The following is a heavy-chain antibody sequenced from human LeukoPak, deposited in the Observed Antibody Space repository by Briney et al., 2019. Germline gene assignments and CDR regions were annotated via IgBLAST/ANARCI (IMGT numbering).Heavy chain of an antibody. V-gene: IGHV1-24*01. CDR3: ATDSRLRYSSSHHLQYNWFDP. CDR2: FDPEDGET. J-gene: IGHJ5*02. CDR1: GYTLTELS. D-gene: IGHD6-13*01. Sequence: ASVKVSCKVSGYTLTELSMHWVRQAPGKGLEWMGGFDPEDGETIYAQKFQGRVTMTEDTSTDTAYMELSSLRSEDTAVYYCATDSRLRYSSSHHLQYNWFDPWGQGTLVTVSS.